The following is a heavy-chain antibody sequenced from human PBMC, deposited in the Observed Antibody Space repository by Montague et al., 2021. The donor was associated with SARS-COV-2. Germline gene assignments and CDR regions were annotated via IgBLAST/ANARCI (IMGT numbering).Heavy chain of an antibody. CDR1: GLTFSSYD. V-gene: IGHV3-13*05. Sequence: SLRLSCAASGLTFSSYDFHWVRQGTGKGLEWVSAVNTAGDHYYAASVKGRFTISREIAKNYGYLQLDGLRAGDTPVYYCARGVKATIRGISTKRTPPPRGNMDVWGQGTAVIVSS. J-gene: IGHJ6*02. CDR2: VNTAGDH. D-gene: IGHD5-24*01. CDR3: ARGVKATIRGISTKRTPPPRGNMDV.